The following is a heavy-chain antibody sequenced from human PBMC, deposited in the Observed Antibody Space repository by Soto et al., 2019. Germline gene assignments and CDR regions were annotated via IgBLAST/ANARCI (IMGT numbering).Heavy chain of an antibody. Sequence: QVQLVQSGAEVKKPGSSVKVSCKASGGTFSSYAISWVRQAPGQWLEWMGGIIPIFGTANYAQKFQGRVTITADESTSTAYMELSSLRSEDTAVYYCARERLLWFGELLPSRSAGMDVWGQGTTVTVSS. J-gene: IGHJ6*02. V-gene: IGHV1-69*01. CDR1: GGTFSSYA. CDR2: IIPIFGTA. D-gene: IGHD3-10*01. CDR3: ARERLLWFGELLPSRSAGMDV.